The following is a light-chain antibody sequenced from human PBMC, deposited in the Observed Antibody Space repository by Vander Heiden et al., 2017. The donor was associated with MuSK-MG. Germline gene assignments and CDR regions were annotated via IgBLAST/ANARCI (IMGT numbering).Light chain of an antibody. Sequence: DIQMTQSPSALSASVGDRVTITCQASQDISNYLHWYQQKPGKAPKLLIYDASNLETGVPSRFSGSGSGTDFTFTISSLQPEAVATYYCQQEYTLPRSFGQGTKLEIK. CDR1: QDISNY. J-gene: IGKJ2*04. CDR3: QQEYTLPRS. CDR2: DAS. V-gene: IGKV1-33*01.